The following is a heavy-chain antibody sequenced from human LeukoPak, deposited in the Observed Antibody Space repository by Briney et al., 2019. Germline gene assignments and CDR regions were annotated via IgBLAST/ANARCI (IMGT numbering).Heavy chain of an antibody. V-gene: IGHV1-69*05. J-gene: IGHJ4*02. CDR2: IIPIFGTA. Sequence: SVKVSCKASGGTFSSYAISWVRQAPGQGLEWMGRIIPIFGTANYAQKFQGRVTITTDESTSTAYMELGSLRSEDTAVYYCARDSEQWLVRGGYFDYWGQGTLVTVSS. CDR3: ARDSEQWLVRGGYFDY. D-gene: IGHD6-19*01. CDR1: GGTFSSYA.